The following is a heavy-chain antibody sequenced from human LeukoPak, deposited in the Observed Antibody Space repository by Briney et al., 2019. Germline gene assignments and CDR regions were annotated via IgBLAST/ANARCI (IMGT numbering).Heavy chain of an antibody. J-gene: IGHJ4*02. Sequence: PGGSLRLSCAASGFTFSSYWMHWVRQAPGKGLVWVSRINSDGSGTSYADSVKGRFTISRDNAKNTLYLQMNSLRAEDTAVYYCASIEDQSIVATIVRDYWGQGTLVTVSS. CDR1: GFTFSSYW. D-gene: IGHD5-12*01. CDR3: ASIEDQSIVATIVRDY. CDR2: INSDGSGT. V-gene: IGHV3-74*01.